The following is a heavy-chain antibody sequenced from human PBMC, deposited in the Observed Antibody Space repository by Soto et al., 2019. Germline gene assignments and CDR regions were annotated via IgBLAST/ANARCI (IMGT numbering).Heavy chain of an antibody. J-gene: IGHJ6*02. CDR3: AESFRGYYYYGMDV. V-gene: IGHV1-69*06. D-gene: IGHD1-26*01. CDR2: IIPIFGTA. Sequence: QVQLVQSGAEVKKPGSSVKVSCKASGGTFSSYAISWVRQAPGQGLEWMGGIIPIFGTANYAQKFQGRVTINADKSTRTAYMELSSLRSEDTAVYYCAESFRGYYYYGMDVWGQGTTVTVSS. CDR1: GGTFSSYA.